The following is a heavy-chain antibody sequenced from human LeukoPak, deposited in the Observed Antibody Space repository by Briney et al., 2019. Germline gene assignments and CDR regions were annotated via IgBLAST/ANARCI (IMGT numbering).Heavy chain of an antibody. CDR2: INPSGGST. J-gene: IGHJ4*02. D-gene: IGHD4-17*01. V-gene: IGHV1-46*01. Sequence: ASVNVSCKASGYTFTSYYMHWVRQAPGQGLEWMGIINPSGGSTSYAQKFQGRVTMTRDTSTSTVYMELSSLRSEDTAVYYCARDLGRTDYGRTYYFDYWGQGTLVTVSS. CDR1: GYTFTSYY. CDR3: ARDLGRTDYGRTYYFDY.